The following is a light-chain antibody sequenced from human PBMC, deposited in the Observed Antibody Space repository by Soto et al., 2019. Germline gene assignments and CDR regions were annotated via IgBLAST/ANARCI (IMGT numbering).Light chain of an antibody. CDR1: KSINSE. J-gene: IGKJ2*01. V-gene: IGKV3-15*01. Sequence: EIVMTQSPATLSLSPGERAALSCRASKSINSELAWYQQKPGQTPRLLIYGASTRATGVPARFTGSESGSEFTLTISGLQSADFAVYYCQQGHNWPLTFGQGTRLEI. CDR2: GAS. CDR3: QQGHNWPLT.